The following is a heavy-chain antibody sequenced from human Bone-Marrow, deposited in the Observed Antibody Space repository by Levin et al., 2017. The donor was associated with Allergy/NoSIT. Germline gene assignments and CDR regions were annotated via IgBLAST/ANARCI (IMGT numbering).Heavy chain of an antibody. J-gene: IGHJ2*01. V-gene: IGHV1-18*01. D-gene: IGHD2-2*01. CDR2: KSIHDYDT. CDR3: AREMPWPWYFDL. CDR1: NFTLVNYQ. Sequence: GESLKISCKASNFTLVNYQIAWVRQAPGHGLEWMGWKSIHDYDTKYAQDLHGRVTMMTDTATNTAYLELTRLTSDDTGVSFCAREMPWPWYFDLWGQGSLVTVS.